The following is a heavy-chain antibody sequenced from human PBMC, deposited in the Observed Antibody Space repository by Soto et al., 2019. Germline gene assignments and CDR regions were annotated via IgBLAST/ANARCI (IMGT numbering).Heavy chain of an antibody. J-gene: IGHJ5*02. D-gene: IGHD1-26*01. Sequence: QVQLVQSGAEVKKPGASVKLSCKASGYTFSSSGVHWVRQAPGQRLEWVGWINAGNGATHYSQNFQARVTISTNTSATTAYMELSSLRFEDTAVYYCARHLPGSYYQLPSWGQGSLVTVSS. CDR2: INAGNGAT. V-gene: IGHV1-3*01. CDR1: GYTFSSSG. CDR3: ARHLPGSYYQLPS.